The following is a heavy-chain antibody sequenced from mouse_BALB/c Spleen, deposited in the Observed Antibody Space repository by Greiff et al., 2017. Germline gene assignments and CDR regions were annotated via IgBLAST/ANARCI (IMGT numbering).Heavy chain of an antibody. CDR3: ARSPNGGFAY. D-gene: IGHD4-1*01. CDR1: GFTFSSYA. J-gene: IGHJ3*01. V-gene: IGHV5-9-3*01. CDR2: ISSGGSYT. Sequence: EVHLVESGGGLVKPGGSLKLSCAASGFTFSSYAMSWVRQTPEKRLEWVATISSGGSYTYYPDSVKGRFTISRDNAKNTLYLQMSSLRSEDTAMYYCARSPNGGFAYWGQGTLVTVSA.